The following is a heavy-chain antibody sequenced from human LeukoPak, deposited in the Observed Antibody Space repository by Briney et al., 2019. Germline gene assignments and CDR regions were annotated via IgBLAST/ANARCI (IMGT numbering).Heavy chain of an antibody. CDR2: IRSKGNNYAT. Sequence: GGTLRLSCAASGFSFTDSTIHWVRQASGKGLEWVGRIRSKGNNYATAYGASVKGRFSISRDDSKNTAYLQMNRLKTEDTAKYYCTRQRGGGNPVVGLGNYYYFMDVWGKGTTVTVSS. CDR3: TRQRGGGNPVVGLGNYYYFMDV. CDR1: GFSFTDST. D-gene: IGHD1-26*01. V-gene: IGHV3-73*01. J-gene: IGHJ6*03.